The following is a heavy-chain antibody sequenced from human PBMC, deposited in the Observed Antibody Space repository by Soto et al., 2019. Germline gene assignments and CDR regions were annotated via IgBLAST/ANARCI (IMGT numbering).Heavy chain of an antibody. CDR3: ASSSRIGPYCMHV. Sequence: GGSLRLSCAAYGFTFSSYGMHWVRQAPGKGLEWVAVIWYDGSNKYYADSVKGRFTISRDNSKNSLYLQMNSLRAEDTAVYYCASSSRIGPYCMHVPGPATTGTGSS. CDR1: GFTFSSYG. V-gene: IGHV3-33*01. CDR2: IWYDGSNK. D-gene: IGHD6-6*01. J-gene: IGHJ6*02.